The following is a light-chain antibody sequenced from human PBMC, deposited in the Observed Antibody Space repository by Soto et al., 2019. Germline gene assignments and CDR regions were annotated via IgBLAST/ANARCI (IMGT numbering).Light chain of an antibody. CDR2: DTS. J-gene: IGKJ2*01. CDR3: QQLNSYPQN. V-gene: IGKV3D-20*02. Sequence: DIVLTQSPDTLSLSPGERATLSCRASQSVSSNYLAWYQQKPGQAPRLLIFDTSRRATGVPARFSGSGAGTDYTLTISSLEPEDFAVYYCQQLNSYPQNFGQGTKLEIK. CDR1: QSVSSNY.